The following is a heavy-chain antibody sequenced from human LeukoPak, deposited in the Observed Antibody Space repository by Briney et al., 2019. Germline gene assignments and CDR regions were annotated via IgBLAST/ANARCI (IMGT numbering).Heavy chain of an antibody. CDR2: INHSGST. CDR1: GGSISSYY. Sequence: SETLSLTCTVSGGSISSYYWSWIRQPPGKGLEWIGEINHSGSTNYNPSLKSRVTISVDTSKNQFSLKLSSVTAADTAVYYCARYDSSGQTGFDYWGQGTLVTVSS. D-gene: IGHD3-22*01. CDR3: ARYDSSGQTGFDY. J-gene: IGHJ4*02. V-gene: IGHV4-34*01.